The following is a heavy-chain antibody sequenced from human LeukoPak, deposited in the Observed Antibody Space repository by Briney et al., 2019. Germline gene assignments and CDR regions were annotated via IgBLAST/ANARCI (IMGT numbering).Heavy chain of an antibody. D-gene: IGHD3-10*01. J-gene: IGHJ5*02. V-gene: IGHV1-69*05. Sequence: SVKVSCKTYGGTYSSYAISWVRQAPGQGLEWMGRIIPIFGTTNYAQKFQGRVTITTDESTSTAYMELSSLRSEDTAVYHCARAPRITMVRGVIYWFDPWGQGTLVTVSS. CDR2: IIPIFGTT. CDR3: ARAPRITMVRGVIYWFDP. CDR1: GGTYSSYA.